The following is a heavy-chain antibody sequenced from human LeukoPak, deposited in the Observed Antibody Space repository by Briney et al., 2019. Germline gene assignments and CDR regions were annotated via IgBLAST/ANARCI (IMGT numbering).Heavy chain of an antibody. Sequence: GGSLRLSCAASGFTFSSYEMNWFRQAPGKGLEWVSYISSSGSTIYYADSVKGRFTISRDNAKNSLYLHMNSLRAEDTAVYYCAGPFGAANYYYYGMDVWGKGTTVTVSS. D-gene: IGHD3-10*01. CDR2: ISSSGSTI. CDR3: AGPFGAANYYYYGMDV. CDR1: GFTFSSYE. V-gene: IGHV3-48*03. J-gene: IGHJ6*04.